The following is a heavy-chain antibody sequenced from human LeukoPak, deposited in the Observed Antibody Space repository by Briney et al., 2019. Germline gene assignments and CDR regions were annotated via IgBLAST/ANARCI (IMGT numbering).Heavy chain of an antibody. CDR2: ISAYYGNT. J-gene: IGHJ6*02. Sequence: GASVKVSFKSSVYTFTSYGISWVRQAPGQGLEWMGWISAYYGNTNYAQKLQGRVTMTTDTSTSTAYMELRSLRSDGTAVYYCAREGTMVRGVMPNYYYYGMDVWGQGTTVTVSS. CDR1: VYTFTSYG. CDR3: AREGTMVRGVMPNYYYYGMDV. D-gene: IGHD3-10*01. V-gene: IGHV1-18*01.